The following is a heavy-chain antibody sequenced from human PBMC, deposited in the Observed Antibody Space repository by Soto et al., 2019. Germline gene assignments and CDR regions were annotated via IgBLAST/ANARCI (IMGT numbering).Heavy chain of an antibody. V-gene: IGHV3-30*18. CDR3: VKDKWYNNTWYLDY. CDR2: ISNDGSIE. Sequence: GGSLRLSCVASGYTFSGRGMRWVRQTPDNGLEWLAYISNDGSIEYYADSVKGRFIISRDNSKNSLSLQMNSLRPEDTALYYCVKDKWYNNTWYLDYWGQGTLVTVSS. CDR1: GYTFSGRG. J-gene: IGHJ4*02. D-gene: IGHD6-13*01.